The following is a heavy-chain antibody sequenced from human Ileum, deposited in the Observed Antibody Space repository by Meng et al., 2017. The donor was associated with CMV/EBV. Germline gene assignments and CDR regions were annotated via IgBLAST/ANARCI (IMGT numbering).Heavy chain of an antibody. D-gene: IGHD6-13*01. CDR1: GSAFRRYW. V-gene: IGHV3-74*01. CDR2: INSDGSST. Sequence: GESLKISCAASGSAFRRYWMHWVRQAPGKGLVWVSRINSDGSSTNYADSVKGRFTISRDNAKNTLHLQMNSLRAEDSAVYYCASSEYSNMLDYWGQGTLVTGSS. J-gene: IGHJ4*02. CDR3: ASSEYSNMLDY.